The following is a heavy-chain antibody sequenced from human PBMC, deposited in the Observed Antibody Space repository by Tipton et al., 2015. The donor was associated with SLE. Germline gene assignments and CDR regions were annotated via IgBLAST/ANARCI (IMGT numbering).Heavy chain of an antibody. D-gene: IGHD6-25*01. V-gene: IGHV4-61*02. CDR1: GGSIRSGSYY. Sequence: TLSLTCTVSGGSIRSGSYYWTWFRQPAGTGLEWIGRIFTIGTTSYNPSLKSRVTISLDTSKNQFSLKLSSVTAADTAVYYCARTEVGGYSHDAFDLWGHGTMVTVSS. CDR3: ARTEVGGYSHDAFDL. J-gene: IGHJ3*01. CDR2: IFTIGTT.